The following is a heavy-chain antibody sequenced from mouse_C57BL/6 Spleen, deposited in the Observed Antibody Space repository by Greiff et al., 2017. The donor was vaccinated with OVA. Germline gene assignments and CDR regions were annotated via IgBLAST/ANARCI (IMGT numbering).Heavy chain of an antibody. CDR1: GYTFTSYW. V-gene: IGHV1-52*01. CDR3: ARLDYGSSSYWYFDV. D-gene: IGHD1-1*01. CDR2: IDPSDSET. J-gene: IGHJ1*03. Sequence: VQLQQPGAELVRPGSSVKLSCKASGYTFTSYWMHWVKQRPIQGLEWIGNIDPSDSETHYNQKFKDRATLTVDKSSSTAYMQLSSLTSEDSAVYYCARLDYGSSSYWYFDVWGTGTTVTVSS.